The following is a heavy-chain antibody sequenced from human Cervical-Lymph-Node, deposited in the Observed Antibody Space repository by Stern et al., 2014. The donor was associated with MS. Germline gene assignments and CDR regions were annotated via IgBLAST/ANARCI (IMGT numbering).Heavy chain of an antibody. D-gene: IGHD3-22*01. CDR1: GFSLSTSGVG. V-gene: IGHV2-5*02. J-gene: IGHJ4*02. CDR3: SRRTYDSSGYYYFFFDY. CDR2: IYWDADK. Sequence: QVTLRESGPTLVKPTQTLTLTCTFSGFSLSTSGVGVGWIRQPPGKALEWLALIYWDADKRYSPSLKSRLTITKETSKNQVVLTMTNMDPVDTAPYYCSRRTYDSSGYYYFFFDYWGQGTLVTVSS.